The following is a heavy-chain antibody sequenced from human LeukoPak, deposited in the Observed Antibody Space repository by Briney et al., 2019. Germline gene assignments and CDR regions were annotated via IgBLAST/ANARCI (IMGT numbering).Heavy chain of an antibody. V-gene: IGHV3-23*01. CDR3: AKYCGGDCFRNFDF. Sequence: GGSLRLSCAASGFTFDDYAMHWVRQAPGKGLEWVTVIGPGGGDIRYADSVEGRFTISRDNSKNTLYLQMNSLRAEDTAVYYCAKYCGGDCFRNFDFWGQGTLVTVSS. D-gene: IGHD2-21*02. J-gene: IGHJ4*02. CDR2: IGPGGGDI. CDR1: GFTFDDYA.